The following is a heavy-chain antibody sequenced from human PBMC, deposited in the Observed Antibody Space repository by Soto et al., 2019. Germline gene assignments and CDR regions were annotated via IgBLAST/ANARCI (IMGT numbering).Heavy chain of an antibody. D-gene: IGHD5-18*01. J-gene: IGHJ6*02. V-gene: IGHV1-8*01. CDR3: ARAYGYYYYYYGMDV. Sequence: QVQLVQSGAEVKKPGASVKVSCKASGYTFTSYDINWVRQATGQGLEWMGWMNPNSGNTGYAQKFQGRVTMXXNXSXNTAYMELSSLRSEDTAVYYCARAYGYYYYYYGMDVWGQGTTVTVSS. CDR1: GYTFTSYD. CDR2: MNPNSGNT.